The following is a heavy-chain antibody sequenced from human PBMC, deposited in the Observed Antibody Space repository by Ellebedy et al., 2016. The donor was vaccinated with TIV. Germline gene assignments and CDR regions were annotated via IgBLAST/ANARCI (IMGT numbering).Heavy chain of an antibody. Sequence: LRLSCTISGGSISSGGYYWSWIRPHPGKGLEWISYIYYSGSTYYNPSLKSRVTISVDTSKNQFSLKLSSVTAAETAVYYCSATGPWGWFDPWGQGTLVTVSS. CDR3: SATGPWGWFDP. V-gene: IGHV4-31*03. CDR1: GGSISSGGYY. CDR2: IYYSGST. J-gene: IGHJ5*02. D-gene: IGHD3-16*01.